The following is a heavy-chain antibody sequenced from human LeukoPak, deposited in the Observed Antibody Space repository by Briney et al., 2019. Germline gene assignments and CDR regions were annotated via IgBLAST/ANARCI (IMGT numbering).Heavy chain of an antibody. CDR3: ARAGSFGGDDY. V-gene: IGHV3-30*02. CDR1: AFTFSSYG. Sequence: PGGSLRLSCAAAAFTFSSYGMQWVRQAPGSGLEWVAFIRNDGSNEYYADSVKGRFTISRDNSKNTLYLQMNSLRTKDTALYYCARAGSFGGDDYWGQGTLVTVSS. D-gene: IGHD1-26*01. J-gene: IGHJ4*02. CDR2: IRNDGSNE.